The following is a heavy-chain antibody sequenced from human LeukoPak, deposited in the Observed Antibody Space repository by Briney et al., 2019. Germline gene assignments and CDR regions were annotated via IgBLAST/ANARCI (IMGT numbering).Heavy chain of an antibody. V-gene: IGHV3-23*01. CDR2: IIYSGGAT. D-gene: IGHD3-22*01. J-gene: IGHJ4*02. CDR1: GFTFSRSA. CDR3: AKDGLYYDGSEHVYYFDS. Sequence: GGSLRLSCAASGFTFSRSAMSWVRQGPGTGLEFVASIIYSGGATYYADSVKGRFTISRDNSKNTLYLQMNSLRAEDTALYYCAKDGLYYDGSEHVYYFDSWGQGTLVTVSS.